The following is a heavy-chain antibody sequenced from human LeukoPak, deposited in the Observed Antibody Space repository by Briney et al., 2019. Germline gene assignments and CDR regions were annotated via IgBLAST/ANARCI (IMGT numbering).Heavy chain of an antibody. V-gene: IGHV4-38-2*02. D-gene: IGHD6-19*01. CDR2: IYHSGST. J-gene: IGHJ4*02. CDR3: ARDLEQWGFDY. Sequence: SETLSLTCTVSGYSISSGYYWGWIRQPPGKGLEWIGRIYHSGSTYYNPSLQSRVTISVDASKTQSSLKLSSVTAADTAVYYCARDLEQWGFDYWGQGPLVTVPS. CDR1: GYSISSGYY.